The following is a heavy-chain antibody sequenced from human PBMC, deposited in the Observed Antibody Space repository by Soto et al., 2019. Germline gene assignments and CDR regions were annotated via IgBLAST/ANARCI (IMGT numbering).Heavy chain of an antibody. Sequence: ESGGGVVQPGRSLRLSCAASGFTFSSYGMHWVRQAPGKGLEWVAVISYDGSNKYYADSVKGRFTISRDNSKNTLYLQMNSLRAEDTAVYYCAPWFGAFDYWGQRTLVTVSS. D-gene: IGHD3-10*01. V-gene: IGHV3-30*03. CDR1: GFTFSSYG. CDR3: APWFGAFDY. CDR2: ISYDGSNK. J-gene: IGHJ4*02.